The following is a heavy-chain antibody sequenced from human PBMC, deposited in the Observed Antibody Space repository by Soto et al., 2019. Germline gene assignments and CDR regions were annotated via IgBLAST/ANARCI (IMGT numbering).Heavy chain of an antibody. V-gene: IGHV3-49*04. D-gene: IGHD3-3*01. Sequence: GGSLRISCLVSGFNLNDAWMNWVRQAPGKGLEWVGFIKSKAYCGTTEYAASVKGRFTISRDDSKSIAYLQMNSLKTEDTAVYYCTRDYDFWSGSVWGKGTTVTVSS. CDR2: IKSKAYCGTT. J-gene: IGHJ6*04. CDR3: TRDYDFWSGSV. CDR1: GFNLNDAW.